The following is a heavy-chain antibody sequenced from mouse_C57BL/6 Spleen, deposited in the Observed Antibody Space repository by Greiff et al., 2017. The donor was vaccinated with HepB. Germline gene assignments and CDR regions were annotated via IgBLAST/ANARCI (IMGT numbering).Heavy chain of an antibody. D-gene: IGHD1-1*02. V-gene: IGHV1-55*01. CDR2: IYPGSGST. CDR3: ASEGVATDYFDY. J-gene: IGHJ2*01. CDR1: GYTFTSYW. Sequence: QVQLQQSGAELVKPGASVKMSCKASGYTFTSYWITWVKQRPGQGLEWIGDIYPGSGSTNYNEKFKSKATLTVDTSSSTAYMQLSSLTSEDSAVYYCASEGVATDYFDYWGQGTTLTVSS.